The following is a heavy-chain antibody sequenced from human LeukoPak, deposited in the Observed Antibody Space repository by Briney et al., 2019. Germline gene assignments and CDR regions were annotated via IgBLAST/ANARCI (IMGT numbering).Heavy chain of an antibody. D-gene: IGHD2-15*01. Sequence: SETLSLTCTVSGGSISNYFWSWIRQPPGKGLEWIGYIYYTGSTNYNPSLKSRVTISVDTSKNQFSLTLTSVTAADTAVYYCARGGWSLDYWGQGTLVTVSS. CDR2: IYYTGST. CDR1: GGSISNYF. J-gene: IGHJ4*02. V-gene: IGHV4-59*01. CDR3: ARGGWSLDY.